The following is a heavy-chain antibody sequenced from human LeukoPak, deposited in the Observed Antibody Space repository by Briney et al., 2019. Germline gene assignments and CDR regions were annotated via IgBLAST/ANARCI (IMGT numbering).Heavy chain of an antibody. D-gene: IGHD5-18*01. CDR2: ISGSGGST. J-gene: IGHJ4*02. CDR1: GFTFSSYA. Sequence: GGSLRLTCAASGFTFSSYAMSWVRQAPGKGLEWVSAISGSGGSTYYADSVKGRFTISRDNSKNTLYLQMNSLRAEDTAVYYCAKGRIQLWPSDPYCFEYWGQGTLVTVSS. CDR3: AKGRIQLWPSDPYCFEY. V-gene: IGHV3-23*01.